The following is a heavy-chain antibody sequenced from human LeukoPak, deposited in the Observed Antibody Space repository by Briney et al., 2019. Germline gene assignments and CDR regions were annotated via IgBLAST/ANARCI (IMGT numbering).Heavy chain of an antibody. CDR2: IRYDGSNK. V-gene: IGHV3-30*02. J-gene: IGHJ6*03. CDR1: GFTFSSYG. D-gene: IGHD2-2*01. Sequence: GGSLRLSCAASGFTFSSYGMHWVRQAPGKGLEWVAFIRYDGSNKYYADSVKGRFTISRDNSKNTLYLQMNSLRAEDTAVYYCAKDGGYCSSTSCYVPFMGYYYYMDVWGKGTTVTISS. CDR3: AKDGGYCSSTSCYVPFMGYYYYMDV.